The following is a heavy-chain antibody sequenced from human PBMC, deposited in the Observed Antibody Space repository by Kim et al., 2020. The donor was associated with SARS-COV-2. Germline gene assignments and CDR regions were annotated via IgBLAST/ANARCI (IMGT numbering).Heavy chain of an antibody. V-gene: IGHV1-69*13. J-gene: IGHJ5*02. D-gene: IGHD5-18*01. Sequence: SVKVSCKASGGTFSSYAISWVRQAPGQGLEWMGGIIPIFGTANYAQKFQGRVTITADESTSTAYMELSSLRSEDTAVYYCARANFLGIQLSSLAPGAWGQGTLVTVSS. CDR2: IIPIFGTA. CDR3: ARANFLGIQLSSLAPGA. CDR1: GGTFSSYA.